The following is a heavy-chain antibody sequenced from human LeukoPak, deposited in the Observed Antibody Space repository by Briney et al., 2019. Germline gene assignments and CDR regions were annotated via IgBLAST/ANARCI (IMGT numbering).Heavy chain of an antibody. V-gene: IGHV4-59*12. CDR1: GGSISSYY. Sequence: PSETLSLTCTVSGGSISSYYWSWIRQPPGKGLEWIGYIYYSGSTNYNPSLKSRVTISVDTSKNQFSLKLSSVTAADTAVYYCARGGLWYYDSSGYYGYWGQGTLVTVSS. J-gene: IGHJ4*02. D-gene: IGHD3-22*01. CDR3: ARGGLWYYDSSGYYGY. CDR2: IYYSGST.